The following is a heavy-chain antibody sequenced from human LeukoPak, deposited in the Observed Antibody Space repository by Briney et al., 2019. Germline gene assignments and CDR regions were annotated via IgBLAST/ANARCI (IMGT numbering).Heavy chain of an antibody. CDR3: TRGHHGLEY. J-gene: IGHJ4*02. CDR2: IKHDGSKK. D-gene: IGHD1-14*01. V-gene: IGHV3-7*03. CDR1: GFTFSTYW. Sequence: GGSLRLSCAASGFTFSTYWISWVRQPPGMEPEWVANIKHDGSKKSYVDSVKGRFTISRDNVKNCLYLQMNRLRAEDTAVYYCTRGHHGLEYWGQGTLVTVSS.